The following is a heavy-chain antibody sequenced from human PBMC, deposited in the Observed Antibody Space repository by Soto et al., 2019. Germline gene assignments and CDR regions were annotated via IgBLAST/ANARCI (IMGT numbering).Heavy chain of an antibody. CDR1: GFTFSSYA. CDR3: AKEKRGYSYGYTGPFDY. Sequence: GGSLRLSCAASGFTFSSYAMSWVRQAPGKGLEWVSAISGSGGSTYYAGSVKGRFTISRDNSKNTLYLQMNSLRPEDTAVYDCAKEKRGYSYGYTGPFDYWGQGTLVTVSS. CDR2: ISGSGGST. D-gene: IGHD5-18*01. V-gene: IGHV3-23*01. J-gene: IGHJ4*02.